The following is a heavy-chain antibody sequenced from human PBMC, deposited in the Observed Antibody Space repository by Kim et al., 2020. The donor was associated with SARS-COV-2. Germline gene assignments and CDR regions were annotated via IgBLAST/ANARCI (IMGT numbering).Heavy chain of an antibody. V-gene: IGHV1-3*01. CDR2: GNT. CDR3: ARKREGMDV. J-gene: IGHJ6*03. Sequence: GNTKNSQQVQGRVTITRDTSASTAYMELSSLRAEDTAVYYCARKREGMDVWGKGTTVTVSS.